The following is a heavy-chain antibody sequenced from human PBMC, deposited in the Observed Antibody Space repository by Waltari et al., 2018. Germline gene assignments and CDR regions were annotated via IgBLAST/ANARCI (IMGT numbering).Heavy chain of an antibody. CDR2: ISNDGSNK. J-gene: IGHJ4*02. V-gene: IGHV3-30-3*01. CDR3: ACRGGEEIAAADY. D-gene: IGHD6-13*01. Sequence: QVQLVDSGCGVVQPGRSLRLSCPASGFTLSRYALHWARQAPGKGLDGVAVISNDGSNKYDADAVKGRFTISRDNSKNTLYLQMNSLRAEDTAVYYCACRGGEEIAAADYWGQGTLVTVSS. CDR1: GFTLSRYA.